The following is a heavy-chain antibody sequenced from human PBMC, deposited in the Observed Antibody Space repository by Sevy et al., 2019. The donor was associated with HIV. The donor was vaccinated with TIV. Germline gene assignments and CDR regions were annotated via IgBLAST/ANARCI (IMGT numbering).Heavy chain of an antibody. CDR1: GYTLTTYY. CDR3: ARALEIYRSSGYWFDP. CDR2: INPSGGNT. Sequence: ASVKVSCKASGYTLTTYYMHWVRQAPGQGLEWMGIINPSGGNTNYAQKFQGRVTMTRDTSTSTVDMELSRLRSEDTAVYYCARALEIYRSSGYWFDPWGQGTLVTVSS. J-gene: IGHJ5*02. V-gene: IGHV1-46*01. D-gene: IGHD6-6*01.